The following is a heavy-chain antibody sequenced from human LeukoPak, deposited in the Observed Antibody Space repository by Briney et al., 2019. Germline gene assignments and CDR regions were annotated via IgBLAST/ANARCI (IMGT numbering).Heavy chain of an antibody. V-gene: IGHV4-34*01. CDR1: GGSFSGYY. CDR2: INHSGST. J-gene: IGHJ6*03. CDR3: ARGVPAAINYYYYYMDV. D-gene: IGHD2-2*01. Sequence: SETLSLTCAVYGGSFSGYYWCWIRQPPGKGLEWIGEINHSGSTNYNPSLKSRVTISVDTSKNQFSLKLSSVTAADTAVYYCARGVPAAINYYYYYMDVWGKGTTVTVSS.